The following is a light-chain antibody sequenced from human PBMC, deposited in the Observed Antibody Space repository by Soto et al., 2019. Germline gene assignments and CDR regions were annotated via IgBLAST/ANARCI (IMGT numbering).Light chain of an antibody. CDR2: WAS. V-gene: IGKV4-1*01. J-gene: IGKJ5*01. CDR3: QQYYSNPIT. CDR1: QSVLSSSDSRNY. Sequence: DIVMTQSPDSLAVSLGARATINCKSSQSVLSSSDSRNYLAWYQQKPGQSPKLLIYWASTRESGVPDRFSGSGSGTDFPLTISSLQAEDVATYYCQQYYSNPITFGQGTRLEMK.